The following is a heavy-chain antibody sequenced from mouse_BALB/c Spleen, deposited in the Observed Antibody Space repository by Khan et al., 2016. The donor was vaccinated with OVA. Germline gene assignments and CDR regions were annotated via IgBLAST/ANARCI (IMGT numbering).Heavy chain of an antibody. J-gene: IGHJ3*01. CDR3: TRGGYSSFAY. D-gene: IGHD1-3*01. Sequence: EVQLQESGTVPARPGASVKMSCKASGYSFTSYLIHWVKQRPGQGLEWIGDIFPGNSDTSYNQKFKDKAKLTAGTSASTAYMELSNLTNEDSAVYYCTRGGYSSFAYWGQGTLVTVSA. V-gene: IGHV1-5*01. CDR1: GYSFTSYL. CDR2: IFPGNSDT.